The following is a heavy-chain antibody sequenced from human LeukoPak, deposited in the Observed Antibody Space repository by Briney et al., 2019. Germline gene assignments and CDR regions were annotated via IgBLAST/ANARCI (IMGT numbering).Heavy chain of an antibody. V-gene: IGHV4-34*01. CDR3: AGFGGPHAFDI. Sequence: PSETLSLTCAVYGGSFSGYYWSWIRQPPGKGLEWIGEINHSGSTNYNPSLKSRVTISVDTSKNHFSLTLSSVTAADTAVYYCAGFGGPHAFDIWGQGTMVTVSS. CDR2: INHSGST. D-gene: IGHD3-3*01. CDR1: GGSFSGYY. J-gene: IGHJ3*02.